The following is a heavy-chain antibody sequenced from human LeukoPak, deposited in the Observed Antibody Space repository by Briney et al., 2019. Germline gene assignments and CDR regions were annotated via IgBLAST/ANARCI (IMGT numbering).Heavy chain of an antibody. CDR3: ARGGTTVTPGLLWFDP. CDR1: GGSISSSSYY. D-gene: IGHD4-17*01. V-gene: IGHV4-39*07. Sequence: SETLSLTCTVSGGSISSSSYYWGWIRQPPGKGLEWIGSIYYSGSTYYNPSLKSRVTISVDTSKNQFSLKLSSVTAADTAVYYCARGGTTVTPGLLWFDPWGQGTLVTVSS. J-gene: IGHJ5*02. CDR2: IYYSGST.